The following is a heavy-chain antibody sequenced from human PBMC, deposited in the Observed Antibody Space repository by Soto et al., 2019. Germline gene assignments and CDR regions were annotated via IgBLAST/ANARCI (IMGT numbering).Heavy chain of an antibody. J-gene: IGHJ5*02. CDR3: ARVTNGSGSYYFDLSWFEP. CDR2: IYYSGST. Sequence: SETLSLTCTVSGGSISSGGYYWSWIRQHPGKGLEWIGYIYYSGSTYYNPSLKSRVTISVDTSKNQFSLKLSSVTAADTVVYYCARVTNGSGSYYFDLSWFEPWGQGTLVTVS. V-gene: IGHV4-31*03. D-gene: IGHD3-10*01. CDR1: GGSISSGGYY.